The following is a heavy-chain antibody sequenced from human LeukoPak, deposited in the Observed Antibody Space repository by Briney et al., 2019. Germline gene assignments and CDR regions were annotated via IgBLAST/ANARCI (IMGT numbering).Heavy chain of an antibody. CDR2: IRSNTYGGTT. V-gene: IGHV3-49*04. CDR1: GFTFGDYA. Sequence: PGGSLRLSCTGSGFTFGDYAMSWVRQAPGKGLEWVGFIRSNTYGGTTEYAASVKGRFTISRDDSKSIGYLQMNSLKTEDTAVYYCTRARGYSYGSADYYFNYWGQGTLVTVSS. D-gene: IGHD5-18*01. J-gene: IGHJ4*02. CDR3: TRARGYSYGSADYYFNY.